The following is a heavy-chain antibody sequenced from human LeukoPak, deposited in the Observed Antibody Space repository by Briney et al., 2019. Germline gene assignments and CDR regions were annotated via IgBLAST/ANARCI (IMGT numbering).Heavy chain of an antibody. CDR1: GFPFSNYA. D-gene: IGHD2-2*01. J-gene: IGHJ4*02. V-gene: IGHV3-23*01. Sequence: HTGGSLRLSCAASGFPFSNYAMNWVRQAPGKGLEWVSFVSGSGDRTYYAESVKGRFTVSRDNSKNTLYLQMNSLRAEDTAVYYCANHLACGSTSCPPFDDWGQGTLVTVSS. CDR2: VSGSGDRT. CDR3: ANHLACGSTSCPPFDD.